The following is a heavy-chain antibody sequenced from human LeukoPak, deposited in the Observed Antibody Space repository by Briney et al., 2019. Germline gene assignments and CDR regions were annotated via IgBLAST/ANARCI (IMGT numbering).Heavy chain of an antibody. V-gene: IGHV3-30*18. J-gene: IGHJ3*02. Sequence: GGSLRLSCAASGFTFRSYGMHWVRQAPGKGLEWVTHISYDGSNKYYRESVKGRFTISRDNSKNMLHLQMDSLRPEDTAVYYCANWDGDKSAYDTWGQGTMVTVSS. CDR2: ISYDGSNK. CDR3: ANWDGDKSAYDT. D-gene: IGHD3-10*01. CDR1: GFTFRSYG.